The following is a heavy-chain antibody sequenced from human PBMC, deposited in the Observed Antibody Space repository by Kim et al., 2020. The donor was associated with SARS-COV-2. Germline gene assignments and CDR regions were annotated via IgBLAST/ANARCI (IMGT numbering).Heavy chain of an antibody. J-gene: IGHJ4*02. D-gene: IGHD5-18*01. CDR1: GGSLSGYY. Sequence: SETLSLTCAVYGGSLSGYYWSWIRQPPGKGLEWIGEIHPFGNTDYQPSLKSRITMSLDTSKNHFSLKLSSVTAADTAMYFCAWGQDTAKAGYWGQGTLVTVSS. CDR2: IHPFGNT. V-gene: IGHV4-34*10. CDR3: AWGQDTAKAGY.